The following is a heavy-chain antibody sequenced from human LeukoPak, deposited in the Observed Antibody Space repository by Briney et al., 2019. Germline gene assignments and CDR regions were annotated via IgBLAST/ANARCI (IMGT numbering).Heavy chain of an antibody. Sequence: SETLSLTCTVSGGSISSYYWSWIRQPPGKALEWIGYIYYSGSTNYNPSLKSRVTISVDTSKNQFSLKLSSVTAADTAVYYCARHQSDFWSGYYLFDYWGQGTLVTVSS. V-gene: IGHV4-59*08. CDR2: IYYSGST. CDR3: ARHQSDFWSGYYLFDY. D-gene: IGHD3-3*01. CDR1: GGSISSYY. J-gene: IGHJ4*02.